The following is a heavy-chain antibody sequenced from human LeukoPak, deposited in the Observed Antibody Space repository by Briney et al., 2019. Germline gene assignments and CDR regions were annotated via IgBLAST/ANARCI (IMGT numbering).Heavy chain of an antibody. V-gene: IGHV3-23*01. J-gene: IGHJ3*02. Sequence: GGSLRLSCAASGFTFRTYAVSWVRQAPGKGLEWVSAISGSGGSTYYADSVKGRFTIFRDNSKNMLYLQMNTLRAEDTAVYYCAKGSGFWSGYDAFDIWGQGTMVTVSS. CDR2: ISGSGGST. D-gene: IGHD3-3*01. CDR1: GFTFRTYA. CDR3: AKGSGFWSGYDAFDI.